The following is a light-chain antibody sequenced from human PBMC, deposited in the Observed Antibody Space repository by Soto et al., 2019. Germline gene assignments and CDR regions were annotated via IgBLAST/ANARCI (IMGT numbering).Light chain of an antibody. CDR3: QKYDRAPFT. CDR1: QGISNY. J-gene: IGKJ3*01. CDR2: GAS. V-gene: IGKV1-27*01. Sequence: DIQMTQSPSSLSAYLGDRVTITCRASQGISNYLAWYQQKPGRLPKLLLFGASTLQSGVPARSSGSGSGTLFTLTINGLLPEDVATYYCQKYDRAPFTFGPGTKVIS.